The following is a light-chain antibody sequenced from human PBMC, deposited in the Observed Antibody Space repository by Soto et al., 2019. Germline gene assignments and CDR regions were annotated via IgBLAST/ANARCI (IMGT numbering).Light chain of an antibody. CDR2: GPS. V-gene: IGKV3D-15*01. J-gene: IGKJ5*01. CDR3: QQYKNRPAIT. Sequence: EIVMTQSPATLSVSPGERATLSCRASRSVSSNLAWYQQKPGQAPRLLIYGPSTRATGIPARFSGSGSGTEFTLTICSLQSEDVAIYYCQQYKNRPAITFGQGTRLEIK. CDR1: RSVSSN.